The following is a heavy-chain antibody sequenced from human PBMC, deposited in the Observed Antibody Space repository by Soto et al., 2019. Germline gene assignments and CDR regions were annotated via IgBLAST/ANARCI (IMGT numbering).Heavy chain of an antibody. CDR1: GFTFSSYA. Sequence: EVQLLESGGGLVQPGGSLRLSCAASGFTFSSYAMNWVRQAPGKGLEWVSVISGSDGSTDYADSVKGGFTISRDNSKNTLNLQMTSLRAEDTAVYYCARRSSSWYFDYWGQGTLVTVSS. J-gene: IGHJ4*02. CDR3: ARRSSSWYFDY. V-gene: IGHV3-23*01. CDR2: ISGSDGST. D-gene: IGHD6-13*01.